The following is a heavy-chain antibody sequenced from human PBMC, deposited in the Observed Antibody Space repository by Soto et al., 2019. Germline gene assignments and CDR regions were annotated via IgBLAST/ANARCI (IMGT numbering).Heavy chain of an antibody. J-gene: IGHJ4*02. CDR2: INAGNGNT. V-gene: IGHV1-3*01. CDR3: ARDRWAAGTFHPQGFDY. CDR1: GYTFTSYA. D-gene: IGHD6-13*01. Sequence: QVQLVQSGAEVKKPGASVKVSCKASGYTFTSYAMHWVRQAPGQRLEWMGWINAGNGNTKYSQKFQGRVTITRDTSASTAYMELSSLRSEDTAVYYCARDRWAAGTFHPQGFDYWGQGTLVTVSS.